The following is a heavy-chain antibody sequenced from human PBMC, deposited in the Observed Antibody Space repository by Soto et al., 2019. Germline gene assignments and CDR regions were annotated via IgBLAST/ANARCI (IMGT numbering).Heavy chain of an antibody. Sequence: PSETLSLTCAVYGGSFSGYYWSWIRQPPGKGLEWIGEINHSGSTNYNPSLKSRVTISVDTSKNQFSLKLSSVTAADTAVYYCARASGYCSSTSCYLDYYYYYYMDVLGKGTTVTVSS. D-gene: IGHD2-2*03. J-gene: IGHJ6*03. CDR1: GGSFSGYY. V-gene: IGHV4-34*01. CDR2: INHSGST. CDR3: ARASGYCSSTSCYLDYYYYYYMDV.